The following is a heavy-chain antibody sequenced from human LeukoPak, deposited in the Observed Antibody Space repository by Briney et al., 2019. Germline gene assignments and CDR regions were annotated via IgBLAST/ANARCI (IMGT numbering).Heavy chain of an antibody. D-gene: IGHD1-1*01. J-gene: IGHJ6*02. CDR2: ISYSGRT. V-gene: IGHV4-39*01. CDR1: GGSISSSDSY. CDR3: ARKKTGATNGLDV. Sequence: SETLSLTCTVSGGSISSSDSYWGWIRQPPGEGPEWIGSISYSGRTHYNPSLKSRVSISVDTSKNQFSLNLSSVTAADTAVYYCARKKTGATNGLDVWGQGTTVTVSS.